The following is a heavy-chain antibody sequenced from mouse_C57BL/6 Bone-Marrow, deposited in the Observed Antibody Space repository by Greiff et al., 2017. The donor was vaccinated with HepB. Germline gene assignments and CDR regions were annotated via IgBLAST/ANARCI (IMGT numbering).Heavy chain of an antibody. CDR2: ISYDGSN. D-gene: IGHD1-1*01. Sequence: EVKLQESGPGLVKPSQSLSLTCSVTGYSITSGYYWNWIRQFPGNKLEWMGYISYDGSNNYNPSLKNRISITRDTSKNQFFLKLNSVTTEDTATYYCASYYYGSSYPYYYAMDYWGQGTSVTVSS. V-gene: IGHV3-6*01. J-gene: IGHJ4*01. CDR1: GYSITSGYY. CDR3: ASYYYGSSYPYYYAMDY.